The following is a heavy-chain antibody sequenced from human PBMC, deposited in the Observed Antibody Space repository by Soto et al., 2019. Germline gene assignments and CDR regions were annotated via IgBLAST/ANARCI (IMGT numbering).Heavy chain of an antibody. Sequence: PGGSLRLSCVASGFTFSSHTMNWVRQAPGKGLEWISYITSTSSTKYYADSVKGRFTISRDNANNSLYLQMDSLRAEDTAVYYCARRITMVRGPYYYYAMDVWGQGTTVTVSS. V-gene: IGHV3-48*01. CDR1: GFTFSSHT. CDR3: ARRITMVRGPYYYYAMDV. D-gene: IGHD3-10*01. CDR2: ITSTSSTK. J-gene: IGHJ6*02.